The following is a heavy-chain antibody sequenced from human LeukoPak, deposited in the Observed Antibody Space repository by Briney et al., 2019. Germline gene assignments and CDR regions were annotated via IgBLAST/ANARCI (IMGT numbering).Heavy chain of an antibody. CDR3: ARDAVRFGAGTHFDY. Sequence: ASVKVSCKASGYTFTSYGISWVRQAPGQGLEWMGWISAYNGNTNYAQKLQGRVTMTTDTSTSTAYMALRSLRSADTAVYYCARDAVRFGAGTHFDYWGQGTLVTVSS. D-gene: IGHD3-3*01. J-gene: IGHJ4*02. CDR1: GYTFTSYG. V-gene: IGHV1-18*01. CDR2: ISAYNGNT.